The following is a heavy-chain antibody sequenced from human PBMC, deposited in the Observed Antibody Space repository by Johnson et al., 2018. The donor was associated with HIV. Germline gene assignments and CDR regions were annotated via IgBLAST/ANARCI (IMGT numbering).Heavy chain of an antibody. J-gene: IGHJ3*02. CDR2: ISWNSGSI. D-gene: IGHD4-23*01. V-gene: IGHV3-9*01. CDR1: GFTFDDYA. CDR3: ARSEVTAPSPPAGAFDI. Sequence: LVESGGGVVQPGRSLRLSCAASGFTFDDYAMHWVRQAPGKGLEWVSGISWNSGSIGYVDSVKGRFPISRDNAKNSLYLQMNSLRAEDTAVYYCARSEVTAPSPPAGAFDIWGQGTMVTVSS.